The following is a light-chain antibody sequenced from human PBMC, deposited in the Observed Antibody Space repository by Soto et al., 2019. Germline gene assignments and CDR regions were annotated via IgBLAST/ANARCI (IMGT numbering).Light chain of an antibody. V-gene: IGKV3-20*01. CDR2: GVS. CDR1: QTVSSNY. CDR3: QQYGTSRGT. J-gene: IGKJ2*01. Sequence: EIVLTQSPGTLSLSPGERATLSCRASQTVSSNYLAGYQHKAGQGPRLLIYGVSSRATDIPDRFSGSGSGTDFTLTISRLEPEDVAVYYCQQYGTSRGTFGQGTKLEIK.